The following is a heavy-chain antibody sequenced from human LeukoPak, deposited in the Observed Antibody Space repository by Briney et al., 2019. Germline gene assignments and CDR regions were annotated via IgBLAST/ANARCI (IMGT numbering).Heavy chain of an antibody. V-gene: IGHV1-2*02. J-gene: IGHJ4*02. CDR2: INPNSGGT. D-gene: IGHD3-22*01. Sequence: WASVKVSCKASGYTFTSYGISWVRQAPGQGLEWMGWINPNSGGTNYAQKFQGRVTMTRDTSINTAYMELSRLRSDDTAVYYCARVFHYYNSSGYYFLSPFDYWGQGTLVTVSS. CDR3: ARVFHYYNSSGYYFLSPFDY. CDR1: GYTFTSYG.